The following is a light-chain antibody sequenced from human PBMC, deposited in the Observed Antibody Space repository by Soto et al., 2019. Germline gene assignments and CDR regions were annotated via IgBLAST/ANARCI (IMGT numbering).Light chain of an antibody. CDR3: CSYAGSYTHV. V-gene: IGLV2-11*01. CDR2: DVS. J-gene: IGLJ1*01. Sequence: QSALTQPRSVSGSPGQSVTISCTGTSSDVAGYNYVSWYQQHPGKAPKLMIYDVSKRPSGVPDRFSGSKSGNTASLTISGLQAEDEADYYCCSYAGSYTHVFGTGTKLTVL. CDR1: SSDVAGYNY.